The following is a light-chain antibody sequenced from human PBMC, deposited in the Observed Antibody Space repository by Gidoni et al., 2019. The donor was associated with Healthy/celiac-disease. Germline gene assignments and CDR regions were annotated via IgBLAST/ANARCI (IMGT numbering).Light chain of an antibody. CDR2: GKN. CDR1: SLRSYY. Sequence: SSELTQDPAVSLALGQTVRITCQGDSLRSYYASWYQQKPGQAPVLVIYGKNNRPSGIPDRFSGSSSGNTASLTITGAQGEDEADYYCNSRDSSGNPVVFGGGTKLTVL. CDR3: NSRDSSGNPVV. J-gene: IGLJ2*01. V-gene: IGLV3-19*01.